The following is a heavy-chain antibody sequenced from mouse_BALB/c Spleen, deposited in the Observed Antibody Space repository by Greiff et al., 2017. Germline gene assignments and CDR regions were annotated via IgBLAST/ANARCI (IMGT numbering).Heavy chain of an antibody. CDR3: VRDLVGFAY. Sequence: TGGGLVQPKGSLKLSCAASGFTFNTNAMNWVRQAPGKGLEWVARIRSKSNNYATYYADSVKDRFTISRDDSQSMLYLQMNNLKTEDTAMYYCVRDLVGFAYWGQGTLVTVSA. CDR1: GFTFNTNA. CDR2: IRSKSNNYAT. J-gene: IGHJ3*01. V-gene: IGHV10S3*01.